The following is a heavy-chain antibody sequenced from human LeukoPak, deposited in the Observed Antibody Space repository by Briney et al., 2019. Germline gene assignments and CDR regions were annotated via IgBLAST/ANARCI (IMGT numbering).Heavy chain of an antibody. J-gene: IGHJ6*03. Sequence: GGSLRLSCAASGFTFSSYGMSWVRQAPGKGLEWVSYISSSGSTIYYADSVKGRFTISRDNAKNSLYLQMNSVRAEDTAVYYCARDPGNVYYYYYYMDVWGKGTTVTVSS. V-gene: IGHV3-48*04. CDR1: GFTFSSYG. CDR2: ISSSGSTI. D-gene: IGHD1-1*01. CDR3: ARDPGNVYYYYYYMDV.